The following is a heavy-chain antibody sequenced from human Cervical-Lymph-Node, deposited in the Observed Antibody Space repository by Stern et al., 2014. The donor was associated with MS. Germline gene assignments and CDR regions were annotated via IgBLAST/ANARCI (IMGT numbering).Heavy chain of an antibody. Sequence: VQLVESGGGVVHPGRSLRLSCVGSGFTFSNHGIHWVRQAPGKGLQWVAVISFDGSNKFYADYVKGRFILSRDNSKNTLYLQMNSLRSEDTAVYYCAKNVDYAFDLWGQGTMVTVS. V-gene: IGHV3-30*18. J-gene: IGHJ3*01. CDR1: GFTFSNHG. CDR2: ISFDGSNK. D-gene: IGHD3/OR15-3a*01. CDR3: AKNVDYAFDL.